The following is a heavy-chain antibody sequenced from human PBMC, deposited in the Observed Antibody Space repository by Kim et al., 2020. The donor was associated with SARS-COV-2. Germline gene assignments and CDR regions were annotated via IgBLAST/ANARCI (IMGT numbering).Heavy chain of an antibody. V-gene: IGHV3-21*01. J-gene: IGHJ6*02. D-gene: IGHD1-26*01. Sequence: GGSLRLSCAASGFTFSSYSMNWVRQAPGKGLEWVSSISSSSSYIYYADSVKGRFTISRDNAKNSLYLQMNSLRAEDTAVYYCAREGWELGMDVWGQGTTVTVSS. CDR1: GFTFSSYS. CDR3: AREGWELGMDV. CDR2: ISSSSSYI.